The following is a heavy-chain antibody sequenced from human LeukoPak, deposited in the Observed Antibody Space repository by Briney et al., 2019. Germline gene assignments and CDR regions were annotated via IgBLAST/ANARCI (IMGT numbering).Heavy chain of an antibody. CDR2: ISSSSSYI. CDR1: GFTFSSYA. Sequence: GGSLRLSCAASGFTFSSYAMSWVRQAPGKGLEWVSSISSSSSYIYYADSVKGRFTISRDNAKNSLYLQMNSLRAEDTAVYYCARGQVPAAMTLGMDVWGQGTTVTVSS. J-gene: IGHJ6*02. CDR3: ARGQVPAAMTLGMDV. V-gene: IGHV3-21*01. D-gene: IGHD2-2*01.